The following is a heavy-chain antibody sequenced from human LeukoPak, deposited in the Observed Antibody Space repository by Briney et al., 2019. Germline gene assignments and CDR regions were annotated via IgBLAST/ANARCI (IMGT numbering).Heavy chain of an antibody. CDR2: IIPIFGTA. CDR3: ARVRRSTNYYGMDV. V-gene: IGHV1-69*13. J-gene: IGHJ6*02. Sequence: GASVKVSCKASGYTFTSYYMHWVRQAPGQGLEWMGGIIPIFGTANYAQKFQGRVTITADESTSTAYMELSSLRSEDTAVYYCARVRRSTNYYGMDVWGQGTTVIVSS. CDR1: GYTFTSYY.